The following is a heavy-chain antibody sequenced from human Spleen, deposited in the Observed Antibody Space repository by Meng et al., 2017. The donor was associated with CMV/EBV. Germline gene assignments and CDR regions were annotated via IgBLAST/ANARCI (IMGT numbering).Heavy chain of an antibody. V-gene: IGHV3-21*01. Sequence: YSLYWVRQAPGKGLEWFSSISSSSSYRYYADSLKGRFTISRDNAESSLYLQMNSLRAEDTAMYYCASVTYYYGSGSYFLFRGFEYWGQGTLVTVSS. CDR2: ISSSSSYR. CDR3: ASVTYYYGSGSYFLFRGFEY. D-gene: IGHD3-10*01. CDR1: YS. J-gene: IGHJ4*02.